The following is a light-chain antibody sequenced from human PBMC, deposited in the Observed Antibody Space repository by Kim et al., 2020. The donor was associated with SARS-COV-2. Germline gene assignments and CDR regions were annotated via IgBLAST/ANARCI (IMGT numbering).Light chain of an antibody. CDR2: ESS. CDR3: QQYDTQPPT. V-gene: IGKV1-33*01. CDR1: QDIRHY. J-gene: IGKJ4*01. Sequence: ASVRDRVNMTCRASQDIRHYVNWDQQKPGKAPSLLIYESSNLEGEVPSRFSGSESGPDFSFTISSLQPEDIATYYCQQYDTQPPTFGGGTKVDIK.